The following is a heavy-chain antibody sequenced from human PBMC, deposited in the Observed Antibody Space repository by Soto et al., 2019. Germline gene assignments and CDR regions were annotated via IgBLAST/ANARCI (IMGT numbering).Heavy chain of an antibody. D-gene: IGHD6-13*01. V-gene: IGHV1-46*01. CDR3: ARVGIAAATGDY. CDR2: INPSGGST. CDR1: GYTFTSYY. J-gene: IGHJ4*02. Sequence: QVQLVQSGAEVKKPGASVKVSCKASGYTFTSYYMHWVRQAPGQGLEWMGIINPSGGSTSYAQKFQGRVTMTRDTSTSTVYMELSSLRSEDTAVYYYARVGIAAATGDYWGQGTLVTVSS.